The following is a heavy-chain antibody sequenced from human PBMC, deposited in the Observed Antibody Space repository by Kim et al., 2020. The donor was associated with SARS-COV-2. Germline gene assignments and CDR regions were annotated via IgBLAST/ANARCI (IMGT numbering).Heavy chain of an antibody. V-gene: IGHV4-59*01. D-gene: IGHD3-16*01. J-gene: IGHJ3*02. CDR3: ARMAYDYVWGSGDAFDI. Sequence: LKSRVTISVDTSKNQFSLKLSSVTAADTAVYYCARMAYDYVWGSGDAFDIWGQGTMVTVSS.